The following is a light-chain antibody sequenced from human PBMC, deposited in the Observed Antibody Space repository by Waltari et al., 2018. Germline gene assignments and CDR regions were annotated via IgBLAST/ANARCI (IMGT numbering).Light chain of an antibody. CDR2: YAS. CDR3: RVWHAAIDPGV. J-gene: IGLJ1*01. Sequence: SYVLTQPPSVSVAPGETARLTCGGDNIGSYSGHWYQQKPGRAPVLVIFYASDRPSGIPERCSGSNSGNTATLTISRVEAGDEANYYCRVWHAAIDPGVFGTGTEVTV. CDR1: NIGSYS. V-gene: IGLV3-21*04.